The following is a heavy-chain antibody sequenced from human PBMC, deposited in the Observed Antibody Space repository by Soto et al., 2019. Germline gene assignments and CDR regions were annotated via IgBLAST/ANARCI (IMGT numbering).Heavy chain of an antibody. CDR1: GYTLTELS. J-gene: IGHJ4*02. D-gene: IGHD2-8*01. CDR2: FDPEDGET. Sequence: ASVKVSCKVSGYTLTELSMHWVRQAPGKGLEWMGGFDPEDGETIYAQKLQGRVTMTTDTSTSTAYMELRSLRSDDTAVYYCARDGRNGGYFDYWGQGTLVTVSS. V-gene: IGHV1-24*01. CDR3: ARDGRNGGYFDY.